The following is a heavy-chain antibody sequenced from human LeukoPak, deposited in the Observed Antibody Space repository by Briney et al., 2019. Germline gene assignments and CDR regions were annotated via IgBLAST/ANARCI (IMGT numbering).Heavy chain of an antibody. V-gene: IGHV3-66*01. CDR3: TRDLMDYDVSTGLHHYYMDV. CDR1: GFTVSTNY. J-gene: IGHJ6*02. D-gene: IGHD3-9*01. CDR2: IHSGDNT. Sequence: GGSLRLSCAASGFTVSTNYMSWVRQAPGKGLEWVSVIHSGDNTYYADSVKGRFTISRDISKNTLYLQMNSLRAEDTAVYYCTRDLMDYDVSTGLHHYYMDVWGQGTTVTVSS.